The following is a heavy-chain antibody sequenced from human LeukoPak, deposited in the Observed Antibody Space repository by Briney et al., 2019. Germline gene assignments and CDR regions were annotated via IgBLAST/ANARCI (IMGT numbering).Heavy chain of an antibody. J-gene: IGHJ6*03. CDR3: ARGRVSSSSWSSTYYYYFYMDV. Sequence: SETLSLTCSVSGDSISMHYWSWIQQPPGKGLEWIGYIDHTGSTNYNPSLNSRVTISRDTSENHFSLELSSVTAADTAVYFCARGRVSSSSWSSTYYYYFYMDVWGKGTTVTVSS. V-gene: IGHV4-59*11. D-gene: IGHD6-13*01. CDR1: GDSISMHY. CDR2: IDHTGST.